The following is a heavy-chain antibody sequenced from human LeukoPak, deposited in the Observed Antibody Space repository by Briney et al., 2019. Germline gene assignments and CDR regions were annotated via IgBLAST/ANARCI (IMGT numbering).Heavy chain of an antibody. Sequence: SETLSLTCTVSGGSISSSSYYWGWIRQPPGKGLEWIGSIYYSGSTYYNPSLKSRVTISVDTSKNQFSLKLSSVTAAYTAVYYRARPRQDYSNYAPSFGNWFDPWGQGTLFTVSS. V-gene: IGHV4-39*01. CDR1: GGSISSSSYY. D-gene: IGHD4-11*01. CDR3: ARPRQDYSNYAPSFGNWFDP. CDR2: IYYSGST. J-gene: IGHJ5*02.